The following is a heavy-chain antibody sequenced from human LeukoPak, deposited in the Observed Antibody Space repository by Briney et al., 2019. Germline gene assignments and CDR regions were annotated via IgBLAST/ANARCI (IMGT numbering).Heavy chain of an antibody. CDR3: ARHISDYGGSPHRAFDI. D-gene: IGHD4-23*01. CDR2: IYYSGNT. CDR1: GGSISSYY. V-gene: IGHV4-59*08. J-gene: IGHJ3*02. Sequence: PSETLSLTCTVSGGSISSYYWSWIRQPPGKGLEWIGYIYYSGNTNYNPSLKSRVTISVDTSKNQFSLKLSSVTAADTAVYFCARHISDYGGSPHRAFDIWGQGIMVTVSS.